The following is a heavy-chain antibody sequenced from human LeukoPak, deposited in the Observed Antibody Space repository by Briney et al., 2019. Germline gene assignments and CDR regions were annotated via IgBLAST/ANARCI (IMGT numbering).Heavy chain of an antibody. J-gene: IGHJ5*02. D-gene: IGHD3-22*01. V-gene: IGHV3-21*01. CDR3: APRIYYYDSSGYYTHNYNWFDP. CDR2: ISSSSSYI. Sequence: PGGSLRLSCAASGFTFSSYSMNWVRQAPGKGLEWVSSISSSSSYIYYADSVKGRFTISRDNAKNSLYLQMNSLRAEDTAVCYCAPRIYYYDSSGYYTHNYNWFDPWGQGTLVTVSS. CDR1: GFTFSSYS.